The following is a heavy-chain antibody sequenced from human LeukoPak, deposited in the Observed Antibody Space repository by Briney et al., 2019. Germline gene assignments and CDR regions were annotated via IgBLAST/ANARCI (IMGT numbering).Heavy chain of an antibody. CDR3: ARLGYCSNGVCSNLDC. CDR1: GYSFTSYW. J-gene: IGHJ4*02. V-gene: IGHV5-51*01. D-gene: IGHD2-8*01. CDR2: IYPGDSDT. Sequence: PGESLKISCQASGYSFTSYWIGWVRQMPGKGLEWMGLIYPGDSDTRYSPSFQGQVTISADKSITTAHLQWNSLKASDTAMYYCARLGYCSNGVCSNLDCWGQGTLVTVSS.